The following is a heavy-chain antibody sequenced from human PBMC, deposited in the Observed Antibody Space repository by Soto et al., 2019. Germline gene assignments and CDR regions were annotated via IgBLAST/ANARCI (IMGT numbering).Heavy chain of an antibody. Sequence: EASVKVSCKVSGYTLTELSMHWVRQAPGKGLEWMGGFDPEDGETIYAQKFQGRVTMTEDTSTDTAYMELSSLRSEDTAVYYCATGRGTMVRGVIINGYYYYGMDVWGQGTTVTVSS. CDR1: GYTLTELS. CDR3: ATGRGTMVRGVIINGYYYYGMDV. V-gene: IGHV1-24*01. CDR2: FDPEDGET. D-gene: IGHD3-10*01. J-gene: IGHJ6*02.